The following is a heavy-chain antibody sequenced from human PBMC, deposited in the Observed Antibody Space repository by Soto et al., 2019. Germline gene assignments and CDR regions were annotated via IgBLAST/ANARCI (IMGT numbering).Heavy chain of an antibody. CDR2: TRNKANGYTT. V-gene: IGHV3-72*01. D-gene: IGHD3-3*01. J-gene: IGHJ5*02. CDR1: EFIFSDHH. CDR3: ARALWSGFFHNCFDP. Sequence: PGGSLRLSCAASEFIFSDHHMDRVRQAPGKGLEWVARTRNKANGYTTEYAASVKGRFTISTDDSKNLLFLQMNSLKAEDTAVYYCARALWSGFFHNCFDPWGQGALVTVSS.